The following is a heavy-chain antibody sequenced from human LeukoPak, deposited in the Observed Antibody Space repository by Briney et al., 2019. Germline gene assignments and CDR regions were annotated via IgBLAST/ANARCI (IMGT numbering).Heavy chain of an antibody. Sequence: ASVKVSCKASGYTFTGYYMHWVRQAPGQGLEWMGWINPNSGGTNYAQKFQGRVTMTRDTSISTAYMELSRLRSDDTAVYYCARADYDFWSGYYPPFDYWGQGTLVTVSS. CDR2: INPNSGGT. J-gene: IGHJ4*02. CDR1: GYTFTGYY. CDR3: ARADYDFWSGYYPPFDY. D-gene: IGHD3-3*01. V-gene: IGHV1-2*02.